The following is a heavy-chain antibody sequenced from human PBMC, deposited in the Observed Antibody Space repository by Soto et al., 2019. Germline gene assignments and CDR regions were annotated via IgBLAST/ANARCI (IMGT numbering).Heavy chain of an antibody. D-gene: IGHD3-10*01. Sequence: QVQLQQWGAGLLKPSETLSLTCAVYGGSFSGNYWSWIRQPPGKGLEWIGEINRGGVTNYNPSLKSRXXIXAXMSNNQFSLKVSSVTAADTAVYYCAGGYGSGSYYAYWGQGTLVTVSS. J-gene: IGHJ4*02. CDR2: INRGGVT. CDR3: AGGYGSGSYYAY. V-gene: IGHV4-34*01. CDR1: GGSFSGNY.